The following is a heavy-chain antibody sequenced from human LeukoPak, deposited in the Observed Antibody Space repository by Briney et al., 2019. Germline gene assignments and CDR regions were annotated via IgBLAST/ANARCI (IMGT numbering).Heavy chain of an antibody. CDR1: GYTFTGYY. D-gene: IGHD4-17*01. J-gene: IGHJ6*03. CDR2: INPNSGGT. Sequence: ASVKVSCKASGYTFTGYYMHWVRQAPGQGLEWMGWINPNSGGTNYAQKFQGRVTMTRDTSISTAYMELSRLRSDDTAVYYCARDSGMDGDPPDYYYYMDVWGKGTTVTISS. CDR3: ARDSGMDGDPPDYYYYMDV. V-gene: IGHV1-2*02.